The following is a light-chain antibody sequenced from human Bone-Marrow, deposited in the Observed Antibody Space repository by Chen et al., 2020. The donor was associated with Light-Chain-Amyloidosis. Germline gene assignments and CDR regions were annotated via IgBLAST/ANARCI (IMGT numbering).Light chain of an antibody. CDR3: SSYTITNTLV. Sequence: QSALTQPASESGSPGQSITITCTGTSSDVGGDNHVSWYQQHPDKAPKLMIYEVTNWPSWVPDRFSGSKSDNTASLTISGLQTEDEADYFCSSYTITNTLVFGSGTRVTVL. CDR1: SSDVGGDNH. J-gene: IGLJ1*01. CDR2: EVT. V-gene: IGLV2-14*01.